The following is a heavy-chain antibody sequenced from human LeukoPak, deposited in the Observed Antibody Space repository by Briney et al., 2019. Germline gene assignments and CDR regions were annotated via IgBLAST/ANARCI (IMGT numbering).Heavy chain of an antibody. CDR3: GRRLRD. CDR1: GFTFDDYA. Sequence: GRSLRLSCAASGFTFDDYAMHWVRQAPGKGLEWVSGISWNSGSIGYADSVKGRFTISRDNAKNSLYLQMNSLRAEDTAVYYCGRRLRDWGQGTLVTVSS. V-gene: IGHV3-9*01. J-gene: IGHJ4*02. CDR2: ISWNSGSI.